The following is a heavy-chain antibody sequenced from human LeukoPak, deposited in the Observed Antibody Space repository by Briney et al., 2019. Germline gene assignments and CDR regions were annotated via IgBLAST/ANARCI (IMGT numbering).Heavy chain of an antibody. CDR1: GYTFTSYN. D-gene: IGHD3-22*01. J-gene: IGHJ5*02. CDR3: ARDRVGVHDSSGYWFDP. CDR2: IITSGGST. Sequence: ASVKVSCKASGYTFTSYNMHWVRQTPGQGLEWMGIIITSGGSTSYAQKFQGRVTMTRDTSTSTVYMELSSLRSEDTAVYYCARDRVGVHDSSGYWFDPWGQGTLVSVSS. V-gene: IGHV1-46*01.